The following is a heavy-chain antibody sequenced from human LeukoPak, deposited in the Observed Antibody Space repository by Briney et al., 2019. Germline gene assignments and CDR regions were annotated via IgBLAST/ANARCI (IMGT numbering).Heavy chain of an antibody. CDR3: AREKGTYYYDNSGYRRRPDAFDI. Sequence: GASVKVSCKASGYTFATYSITWVRQAPGQGLEWMGWISAYNGNTNYAQKLQGRVTMTSDTSTSTTYMELRSLRSDDTAVYYCAREKGTYYYDNSGYRRRPDAFDIWGQGTMVTVSS. V-gene: IGHV1-18*01. D-gene: IGHD3-22*01. CDR1: GYTFATYS. J-gene: IGHJ3*02. CDR2: ISAYNGNT.